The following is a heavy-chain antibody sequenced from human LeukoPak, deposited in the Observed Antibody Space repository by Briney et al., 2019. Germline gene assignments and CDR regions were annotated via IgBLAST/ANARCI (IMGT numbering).Heavy chain of an antibody. CDR1: GFTFSSYA. J-gene: IGHJ6*02. Sequence: GGSLRLSCAASGFTFSSYAMHWVRQAPGKGLEWVAVISYDGSNKYYADSVKGRFTISRDNSKNTLYLQMNSLRAEDTAVYYCARVPIYYYYGMDVWGQGTTVTVSS. CDR3: ARVPIYYYYGMDV. V-gene: IGHV3-30-3*01. CDR2: ISYDGSNK.